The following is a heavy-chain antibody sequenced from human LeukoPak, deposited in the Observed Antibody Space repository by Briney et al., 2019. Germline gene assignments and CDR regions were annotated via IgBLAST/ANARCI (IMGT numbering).Heavy chain of an antibody. CDR3: ARAGGGNTAMDLDY. V-gene: IGHV4-59*01. CDR2: IFYSGRT. CDR1: GVSISSYY. J-gene: IGHJ4*02. D-gene: IGHD5-18*01. Sequence: SETLSLTCTVSGVSISSYYWSWIRQPPGKGLERIGYIFYSGRTSYNPSLKSRVTISLDTSKNQFSLMLSSVTAADTAFYYCARAGGGNTAMDLDYWGQGTLVTVSS.